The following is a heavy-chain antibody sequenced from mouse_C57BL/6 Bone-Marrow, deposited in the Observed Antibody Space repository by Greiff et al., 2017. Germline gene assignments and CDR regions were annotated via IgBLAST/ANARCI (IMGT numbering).Heavy chain of an antibody. Sequence: VKLQESGPELVKTGASVKLSCKASGYTFTSYDINWVKQRPGQGLEWIGWIYPRDGSTKYNEKFKGKAPLTVDTSSSTAYMELHSLTSEDSAVYFCARGVDYWGQGTTLTVSS. CDR3: ARGVDY. CDR2: IYPRDGST. J-gene: IGHJ2*01. CDR1: GYTFTSYD. V-gene: IGHV1-85*01.